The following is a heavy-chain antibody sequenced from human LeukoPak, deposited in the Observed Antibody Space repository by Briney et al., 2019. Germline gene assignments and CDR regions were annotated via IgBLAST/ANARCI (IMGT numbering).Heavy chain of an antibody. Sequence: GGSLRLACSASGLTVTNAWMNWVRQAPGEGLDWVGRIASKTDGGATDYAAPVKGRFTISRDDSKNTLNLQMNSLKTEDTAVYYCTTGIRGDWGQGTLVTVSS. CDR1: GLTVTNAW. CDR2: IASKTDGGAT. J-gene: IGHJ4*02. D-gene: IGHD3-10*01. CDR3: TTGIRGD. V-gene: IGHV3-15*07.